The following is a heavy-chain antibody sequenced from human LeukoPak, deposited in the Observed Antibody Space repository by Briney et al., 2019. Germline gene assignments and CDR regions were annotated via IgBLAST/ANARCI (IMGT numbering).Heavy chain of an antibody. CDR2: ISGSGSHT. V-gene: IGHV3-23*01. CDR1: GFSFSGYA. CDR3: AKDISGYYRPFDY. D-gene: IGHD3-22*01. Sequence: GGSLRLSCAASGFSFSGYAMSWVRQAPGKGLEWVSSISGSGSHTYHADSVKGRFTISRDNSKNTLYLQMNSLRAEDTAVYYCAKDISGYYRPFDYWGQGPLVTVSS. J-gene: IGHJ4*02.